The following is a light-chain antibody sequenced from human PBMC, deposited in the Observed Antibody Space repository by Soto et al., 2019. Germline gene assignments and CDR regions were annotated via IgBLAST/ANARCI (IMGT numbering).Light chain of an antibody. CDR3: QQLHGYPIT. J-gene: IGKJ5*01. CDR1: QGIDTS. V-gene: IGKV1-9*01. CDR2: APS. Sequence: ILFTHSPSSLSASVGDRVTITCLASQGIDTSLAWYQQKPGKAPKLLIYAPSNLQSGVPSRFSGSGSGTHFTLTISSLQPEDFATYYCQQLHGYPITFGQGTRLEI.